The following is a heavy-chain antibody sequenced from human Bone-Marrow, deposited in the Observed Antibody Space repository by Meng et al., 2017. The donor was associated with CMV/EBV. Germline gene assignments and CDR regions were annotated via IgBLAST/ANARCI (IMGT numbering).Heavy chain of an antibody. CDR1: GGSISSSSYY. CDR3: ARAHEFTLWGMDV. CDR2: IYYSGST. D-gene: IGHD2/OR15-2a*01. J-gene: IGHJ6*02. V-gene: IGHV4-39*07. Sequence: GSLRLSCTVSGGSISSSSYYWGWIRQPPGQGLEWIGSIYYSGSTYYNPSLKSRVTISVDTSKNQFSLKLSSVTAAATAVYSCARAHEFTLWGMDVWGQGTTVTVSS.